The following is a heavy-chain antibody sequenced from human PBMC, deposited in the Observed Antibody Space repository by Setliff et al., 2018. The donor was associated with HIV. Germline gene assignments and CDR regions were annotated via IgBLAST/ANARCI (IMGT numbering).Heavy chain of an antibody. Sequence: GESLKISCAASGFAFVGVEIHWVCQASGKGLEWVGRIRNKFNSLATQYGESVKGRFTISRDDSKNTAYLQMTSLKNDDTAVYFCATNVLVAGSSLDTWGQGSLVTVSS. D-gene: IGHD5-12*01. CDR3: ATNVLVAGSSLDT. CDR2: IRNKFNSLAT. J-gene: IGHJ5*02. CDR1: GFAFVGVE. V-gene: IGHV3-73*01.